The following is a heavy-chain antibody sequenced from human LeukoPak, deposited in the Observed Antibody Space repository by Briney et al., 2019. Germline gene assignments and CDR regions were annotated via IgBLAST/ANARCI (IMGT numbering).Heavy chain of an antibody. J-gene: IGHJ4*02. D-gene: IGHD6-19*01. CDR1: GFTLSSYS. CDR3: ARDVEQWLVRVYYFDY. Sequence: PGGSLRLSCATSGFTLSSYSMNWVRQAPGKELEWVSYISSGSTTIYYADSVKGRFTISRDNAKNSLYLQMNSLRAEDTAVYYCARDVEQWLVRVYYFDYWGQGTLVTVSS. CDR2: ISSGSTTI. V-gene: IGHV3-48*01.